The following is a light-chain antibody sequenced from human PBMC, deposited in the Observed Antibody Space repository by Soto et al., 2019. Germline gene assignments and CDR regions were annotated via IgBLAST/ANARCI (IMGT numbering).Light chain of an antibody. CDR3: QQRSNWPPIT. CDR1: ESVSTN. CDR2: GAS. V-gene: IGKV3-15*01. Sequence: EVVMPHSPATLSVSPGERATLSCRASESVSTNLAWYQQKPGEAPRLLIYGASTRATGIPARFSGSGSGTEFTLTISSLEPEDAAVYYCQQRSNWPPITFGQGTRLEIK. J-gene: IGKJ5*01.